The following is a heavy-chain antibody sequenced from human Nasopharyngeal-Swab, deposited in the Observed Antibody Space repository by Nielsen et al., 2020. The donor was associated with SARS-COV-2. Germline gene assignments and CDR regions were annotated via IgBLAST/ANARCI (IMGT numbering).Heavy chain of an antibody. CDR3: AREEYSSGWCIDR. CDR2: IYHDGSQE. D-gene: IGHD6-19*01. Sequence: WIRQPPGKGPEWVAVIYHDGSQEYVADSVEGRFTISRDNSKNTLSLQMNSLRVEDTAVYYCAREEYSSGWCIDRWGQGTLVTVSS. J-gene: IGHJ4*02. V-gene: IGHV3-33*01.